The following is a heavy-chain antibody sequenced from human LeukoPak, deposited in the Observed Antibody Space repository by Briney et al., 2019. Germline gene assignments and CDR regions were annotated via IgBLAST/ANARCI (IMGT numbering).Heavy chain of an antibody. CDR1: GGTFSSYA. V-gene: IGHV1-69*05. D-gene: IGHD1-1*01. J-gene: IGHJ6*03. Sequence: SVKVSCKASGGTFSSYAISWVRQAPGQGLEWMGGIIPIFGTANYAQKFQGRVTITTDESTSTAYMELSSLRSEDTAAYYCARDREGNWNDYYYYYMDVWGKGTTVTVSS. CDR2: IIPIFGTA. CDR3: ARDREGNWNDYYYYYMDV.